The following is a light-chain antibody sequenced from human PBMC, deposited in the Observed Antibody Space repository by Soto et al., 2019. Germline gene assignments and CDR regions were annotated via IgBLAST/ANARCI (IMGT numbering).Light chain of an antibody. CDR1: QGISTY. CDR3: QQSCGSPCS. J-gene: IGKJ2*04. Sequence: DIQMTQSPSSLSASVGDRVTITCRASQGISTYLSWYQQKPGKVPKSLIYSASSLQSGVPSRFSASVSGTEFTLTISDMQPDDFAHYYGQQSCGSPCSFGQGTKVDIK. V-gene: IGKV1-16*01. CDR2: SAS.